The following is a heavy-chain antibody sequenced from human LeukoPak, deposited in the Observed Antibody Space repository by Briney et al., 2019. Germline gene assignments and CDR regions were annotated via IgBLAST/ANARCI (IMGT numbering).Heavy chain of an antibody. CDR1: GFTFSDYS. V-gene: IGHV3-48*01. J-gene: IGHJ4*02. D-gene: IGHD5-24*01. CDR2: IGIDSGNT. Sequence: RGSLRLSCAASGFTFSDYSMNWVRQAPGKGLEWISYIGIDSGNTNYADSVKGRFTTSGDKAKNSLYLQMNSLRVEDTAVYYCARDYKYAFDNWGQGTLVTVSS. CDR3: ARDYKYAFDN.